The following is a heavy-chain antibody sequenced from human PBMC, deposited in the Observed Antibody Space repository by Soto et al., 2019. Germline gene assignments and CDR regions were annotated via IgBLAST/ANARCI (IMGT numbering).Heavy chain of an antibody. CDR1: GYTFTGYY. CDR2: INPNSGGT. J-gene: IGHJ6*03. D-gene: IGHD5-12*01. CDR3: ARGSGYDLDYYYYYMHV. Sequence: ASVKVSCKASGYTFTGYYMHWVRQAPGQGLEWMGWINPNSGGTNYAQKFQGWVTMTRDTSISTAYMELSRLRSDDTAVYYCARGSGYDLDYYYYYMHVWGKGTTVSVSS. V-gene: IGHV1-2*04.